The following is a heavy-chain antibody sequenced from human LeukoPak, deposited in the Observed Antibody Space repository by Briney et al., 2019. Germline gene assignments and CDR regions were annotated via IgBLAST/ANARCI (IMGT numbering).Heavy chain of an antibody. Sequence: ASVKVSCKASGYTFTSYGISWVRQAPGQGLEWMGWISAYNGNTNYAQKLQGRVTMTTDTSTSTAYMELRSLRSDDTAVYYCARNNLGDPERYYYYYMDVWGKGTTVTVSS. CDR3: ARNNLGDPERYYYYYMDV. CDR2: ISAYNGNT. CDR1: GYTFTSYG. J-gene: IGHJ6*03. D-gene: IGHD3-10*01. V-gene: IGHV1-18*01.